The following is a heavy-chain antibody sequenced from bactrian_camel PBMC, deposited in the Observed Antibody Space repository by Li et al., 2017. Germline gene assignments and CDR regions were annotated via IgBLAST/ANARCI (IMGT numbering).Heavy chain of an antibody. V-gene: IGHV3S40*01. D-gene: IGHD6*01. CDR1: GFTFSNYA. J-gene: IGHJ4*01. CDR3: VGHVDLYG. CDR2: INSGGSYT. Sequence: VQLVESGGGSVQAGGSLRLSCAASGFTFSNYAMSWVRQAPGKGLEWVSTINSGGSYTYYADSVKGRFTISRDNSKNTVYMRLNTMNTGDTAVYYCVGHVDLYGWGQGTQVTVS.